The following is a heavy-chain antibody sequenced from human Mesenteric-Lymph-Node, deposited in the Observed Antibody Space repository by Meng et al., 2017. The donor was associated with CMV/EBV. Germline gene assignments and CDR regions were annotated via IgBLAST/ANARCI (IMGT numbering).Heavy chain of an antibody. CDR1: GGSVRGYY. D-gene: IGHD2-2*01. Sequence: VYGGSVRGYYGGRVRQRPGKGLEWIGEINHSGSTNYNPSLKSRVTISVDTAKNQFSLELSSVTAADTAVYYCASTGYCSSTSCLDYWGQGTLVTVSS. CDR3: ASTGYCSSTSCLDY. CDR2: INHSGST. J-gene: IGHJ4*02. V-gene: IGHV4-34*01.